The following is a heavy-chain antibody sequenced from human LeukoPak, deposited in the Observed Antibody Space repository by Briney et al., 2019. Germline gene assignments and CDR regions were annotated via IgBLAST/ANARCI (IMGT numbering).Heavy chain of an antibody. J-gene: IGHJ6*03. CDR2: INHSGST. CDR1: GGSFSGYY. Sequence: SETLSLTCAVYGGSFSGYYWSWIRQPPGKGLEWIGEINHSGSTNYNPSLKSRVTISVDTSKNQFSLRLSSVTAADTAVYYCARDSPKYCSSTSCYDSRGYYYYYMDVWGKGTTVTVSS. D-gene: IGHD2-2*01. CDR3: ARDSPKYCSSTSCYDSRGYYYYYMDV. V-gene: IGHV4-34*01.